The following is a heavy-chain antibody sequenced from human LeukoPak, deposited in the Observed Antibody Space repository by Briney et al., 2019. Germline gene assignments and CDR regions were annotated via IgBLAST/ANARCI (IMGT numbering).Heavy chain of an antibody. D-gene: IGHD3-16*02. CDR3: ARDYVRGSYRSNPFDY. CDR1: GGSFSGYY. V-gene: IGHV4-34*01. J-gene: IGHJ4*02. Sequence: KASETLSLTCAVYGGSFSGYYWSWIRQPPGKGLEWIGEINHSGSTNYNPSLKSRVTISVDTSKNQFSLKLSSVTAADTAVYYCARDYVRGSYRSNPFDYWGQGTLVTVSS. CDR2: INHSGST.